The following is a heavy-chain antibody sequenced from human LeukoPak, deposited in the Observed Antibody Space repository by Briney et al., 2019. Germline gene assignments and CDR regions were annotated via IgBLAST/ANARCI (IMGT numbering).Heavy chain of an antibody. CDR1: GGSFSGYY. V-gene: IGHV4-34*01. Sequence: SETLSLTCAVYGGSFSGYYWSWIRQPPGKGLEWIGEINHSGSTYYNPSLKSRVTISVDTSKNQFSLKLSSVTAADTAVYYCARLRDTIFGVVIISPGGHFDYWGQGTLVTVSS. CDR3: ARLRDTIFGVVIISPGGHFDY. CDR2: INHSGST. J-gene: IGHJ4*02. D-gene: IGHD3-3*01.